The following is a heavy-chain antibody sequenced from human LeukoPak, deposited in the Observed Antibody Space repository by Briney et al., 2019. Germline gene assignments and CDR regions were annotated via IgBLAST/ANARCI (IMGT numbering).Heavy chain of an antibody. Sequence: GGSLRLSCVVSGFSISHNYMSWVRQAPGKGLEWVSLIYSGGDSYYAVSVKGRFIISKDNSKNTVYLRMNTLRAEDTAVYYCASHYCTAGSCYFDGWGQGTLVSVSS. V-gene: IGHV3-53*01. J-gene: IGHJ4*02. CDR3: ASHYCTAGSCYFDG. D-gene: IGHD2-8*02. CDR1: GFSISHNY. CDR2: IYSGGDS.